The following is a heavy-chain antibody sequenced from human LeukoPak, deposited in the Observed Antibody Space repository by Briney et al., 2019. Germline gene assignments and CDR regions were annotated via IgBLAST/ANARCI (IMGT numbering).Heavy chain of an antibody. CDR3: ARGNTVTTSWFDP. CDR1: GGTFSSYA. D-gene: IGHD4-11*01. CDR2: IIPISGTA. Sequence: ASVKVYCKASGGTFSSYAISWVRQAPGQGLEWMGGIIPISGTANYAQKFQGRVTITTDESTSTAYMELSSLRSEDTAVYYCARGNTVTTSWFDPWGQGTLVTVSS. J-gene: IGHJ5*02. V-gene: IGHV1-69*05.